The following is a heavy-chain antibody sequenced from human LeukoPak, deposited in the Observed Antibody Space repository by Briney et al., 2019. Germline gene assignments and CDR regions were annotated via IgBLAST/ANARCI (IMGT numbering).Heavy chain of an antibody. CDR1: GFTFSNYA. V-gene: IGHV3-23*01. Sequence: GGSLRLSCAASGFTFSNYAMTWVRQAPGKGLEWVSTINYSGGSTYYADSVKGRFTISRDNSKNTLYLQMNSLRAEDTAVYYCAKDTDVVVIAIRADYWGQGTLVTVSS. D-gene: IGHD2-21*01. CDR3: AKDTDVVVIAIRADY. CDR2: INYSGGST. J-gene: IGHJ4*02.